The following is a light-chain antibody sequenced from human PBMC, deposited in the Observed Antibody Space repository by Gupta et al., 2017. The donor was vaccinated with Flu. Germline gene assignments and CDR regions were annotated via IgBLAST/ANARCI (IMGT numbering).Light chain of an antibody. CDR2: DEI. V-gene: IGLV1-51*01. CDR1: SANIENNF. J-gene: IGLJ3*02. Sequence: KVTIACSGSSANIENNFVSWYNQLQRTDPNLLMYDEIKRPSGIPDRLSASKSGTSANPVTTGRQTGDEDDDYCGKSDDNVRAYVFGGGTKVTVL. CDR3: GKSDDNVRAYV.